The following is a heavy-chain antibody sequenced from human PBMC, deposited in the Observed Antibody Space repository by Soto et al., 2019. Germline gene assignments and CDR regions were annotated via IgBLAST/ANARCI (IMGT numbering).Heavy chain of an antibody. Sequence: SETLSLTCTVSGAPVSSGSYYWNWIRQPPGKGLEWIGYINYIGSTNYHPSLKSRLTISVDTSNNQFSLKLTSVTAADTAMYYCAREYSSSVGIGSWGQGTLVTVYS. D-gene: IGHD6-6*01. J-gene: IGHJ4*02. CDR2: INYIGST. CDR1: GAPVSSGSYY. CDR3: AREYSSSVGIGS. V-gene: IGHV4-61*01.